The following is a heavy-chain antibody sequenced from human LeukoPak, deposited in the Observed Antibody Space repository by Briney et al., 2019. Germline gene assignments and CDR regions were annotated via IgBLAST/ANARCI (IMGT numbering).Heavy chain of an antibody. V-gene: IGHV3-23*01. CDR2: ISGGGGGT. CDR3: AKGVAHTPYYFDY. J-gene: IGHJ4*02. CDR1: GFTFSSYG. D-gene: IGHD2-15*01. Sequence: GGSLRLSCAASGFTFSSYGMGWVRQAPGKGLEWVSGISGGGGGTDYADSVKGRFTLSRDNSKNTMYLQMNSLRAEDTAVYYCAKGVAHTPYYFDYWGQGTLVTVSS.